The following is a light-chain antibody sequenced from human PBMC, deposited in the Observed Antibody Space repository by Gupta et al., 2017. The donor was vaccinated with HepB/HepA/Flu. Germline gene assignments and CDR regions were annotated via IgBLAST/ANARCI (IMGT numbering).Light chain of an antibody. CDR1: SIRSYY. V-gene: IGLV3-19*01. J-gene: IGLJ2*01. CDR2: GKN. Sequence: SSELTQDPAVSVALGQTVRITCEGDSIRSYYASWYQQKPGTAPVLVIYGKNNRPSGIPDRFSGSSSRNTASLTITGAQAKNEADYDCNSQYNNANHRVVFGGGTKLTVL. CDR3: NSQYNNANHRVV.